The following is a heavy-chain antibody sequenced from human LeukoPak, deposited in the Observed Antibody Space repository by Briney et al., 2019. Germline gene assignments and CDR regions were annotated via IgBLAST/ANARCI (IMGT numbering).Heavy chain of an antibody. J-gene: IGHJ4*02. CDR2: ITSSSSTI. CDR1: GFAFSIYE. CDR3: ARYFDY. V-gene: IGHV3-48*03. Sequence: GGSLRLSCAASGFAFSIYEMIWVRQAPGKGVEWVSYITSSSSTIYSADSVRGRLTISRDNAKNSLFLQMNSRRADDTAVYYCARYFDYWGQGTLVTVS.